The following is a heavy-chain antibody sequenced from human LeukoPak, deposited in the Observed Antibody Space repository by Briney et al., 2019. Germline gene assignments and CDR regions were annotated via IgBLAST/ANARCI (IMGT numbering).Heavy chain of an antibody. D-gene: IGHD3-3*01. V-gene: IGHV4-61*10. CDR3: ASTTIFGVVKY. Sequence: SETLSPTCTVSGGSISSGSYYWSWIRQPAGKGLEWIGEINHSGSTNYNPSLKSRVTISVDTSKNQFSLKLSSVTAADTAVYYCASTTIFGVVKYWGQGTLVTVSS. CDR1: GGSISSGSYY. J-gene: IGHJ4*02. CDR2: INHSGST.